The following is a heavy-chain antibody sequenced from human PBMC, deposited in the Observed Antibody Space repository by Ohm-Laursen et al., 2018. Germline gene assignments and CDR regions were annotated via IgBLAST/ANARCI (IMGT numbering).Heavy chain of an antibody. CDR1: GGSISSYY. D-gene: IGHD1-26*01. J-gene: IGHJ4*02. Sequence: SDTLSLTCTVSGGSISSYYWSWIRQPPGKGLEWIGYIYYSGSTDYNPSLKSRVTISVDTSKNQFSLKLSSVTAADTAVYYCARWPSGSLRGFDYWGQGTLVTVSS. CDR3: ARWPSGSLRGFDY. V-gene: IGHV4-59*07. CDR2: IYYSGST.